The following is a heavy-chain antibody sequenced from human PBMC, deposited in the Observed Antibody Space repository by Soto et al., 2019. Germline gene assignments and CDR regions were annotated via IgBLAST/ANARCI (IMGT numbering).Heavy chain of an antibody. CDR1: GFTVSSNY. CDR2: IYSGGST. D-gene: IGHD3-16*01. Sequence: EVQLVESGGGLVQPGGSLRLSCAASGFTVSSNYMSWVRQAPGKGLEWVSIIYSGGSTYYADSVKGRFTISRDNSTHTLDLQMNSLRAEDTAVYYGARSGGNSRSGYWGPGTLVTVSS. CDR3: ARSGGNSRSGY. J-gene: IGHJ4*02. V-gene: IGHV3-66*01.